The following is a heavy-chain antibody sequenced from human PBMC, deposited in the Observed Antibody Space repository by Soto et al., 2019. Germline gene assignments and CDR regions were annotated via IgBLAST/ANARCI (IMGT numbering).Heavy chain of an antibody. J-gene: IGHJ6*02. V-gene: IGHV3-33*01. Sequence: GGSLRLSCAASGFTFSSYGMHWVRQAPGKGLEWVAVIWYDGSNKYYADSVKGRSTISRDNSKNTLYLQMNSLRAEDTAVYYCARNPTDSYGMDVWGQGTTVTVSS. CDR3: ARNPTDSYGMDV. CDR2: IWYDGSNK. CDR1: GFTFSSYG.